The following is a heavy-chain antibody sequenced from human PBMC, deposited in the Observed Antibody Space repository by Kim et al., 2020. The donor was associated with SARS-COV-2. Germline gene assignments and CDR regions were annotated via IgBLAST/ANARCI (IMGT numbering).Heavy chain of an antibody. V-gene: IGHV5-10-1*01. Sequence: GESLKISCKGSGYSITSYWISWVRQMPGKGLEWMGRIDPSDSYTNYSPSFQGHVTISVDKSISTAYLQWSSLKASGTAMYYCARHSDLRVRSEVYYYGMDVWGQGTTVTVSS. CDR1: GYSITSYW. D-gene: IGHD2-15*01. CDR3: ARHSDLRVRSEVYYYGMDV. CDR2: IDPSDSYT. J-gene: IGHJ6*02.